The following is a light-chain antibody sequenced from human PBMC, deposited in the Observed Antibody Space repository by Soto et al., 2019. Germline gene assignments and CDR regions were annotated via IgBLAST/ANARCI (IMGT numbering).Light chain of an antibody. CDR1: QSLLLSNGYNY. V-gene: IGKV2-28*01. CDR3: MQGVQTSRT. CDR2: LGS. J-gene: IGKJ1*01. Sequence: DIEMTQSPLSLPVTPGESASISCRASQSLLLSNGYNYVDWYLQKPGQPPQLLIYLGSNRAPGVPDRFSGSGSGTDFTLKISRVEAEDVGVFYCMQGVQTSRTFGQGTKVEIK.